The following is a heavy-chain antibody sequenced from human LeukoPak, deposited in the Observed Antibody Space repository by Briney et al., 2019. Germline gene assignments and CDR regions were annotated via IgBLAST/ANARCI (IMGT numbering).Heavy chain of an antibody. CDR1: GLTFSSYG. CDR2: ISGSGAYT. D-gene: IGHD3-10*01. Sequence: PGGSLRLSCAASGLTFSSYGMSWVRQAPGKGLEWVSAISGSGAYTYYADSVKGRFTISRDNSKNTLYLQMNSLRAEDTAVYYCAKDSWKWLGEEPPDYWGQGTLVTVSS. V-gene: IGHV3-23*01. CDR3: AKDSWKWLGEEPPDY. J-gene: IGHJ4*02.